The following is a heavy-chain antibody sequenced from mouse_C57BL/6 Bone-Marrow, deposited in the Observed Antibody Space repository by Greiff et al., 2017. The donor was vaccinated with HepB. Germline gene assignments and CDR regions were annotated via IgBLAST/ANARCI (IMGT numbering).Heavy chain of an antibody. CDR3: AREGTTVVATRFAY. CDR2: INPNNGGT. Sequence: VQLQQSGPELVKPGASVKISCKASGYTFTDYYMNWVKQSHGKSLEWIGDINPNNGGTSYNQKFKGKATLTVDKSSSTAYMELRSLTSEDSAVYYCAREGTTVVATRFAYWGQGTLVTVSA. D-gene: IGHD1-1*01. V-gene: IGHV1-26*01. CDR1: GYTFTDYY. J-gene: IGHJ3*01.